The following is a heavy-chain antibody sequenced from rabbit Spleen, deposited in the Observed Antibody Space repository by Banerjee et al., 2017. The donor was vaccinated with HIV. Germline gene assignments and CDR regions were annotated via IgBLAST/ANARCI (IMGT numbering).Heavy chain of an antibody. CDR3: VRDTWHFKL. J-gene: IGHJ4*01. CDR1: GFDLSSSYW. D-gene: IGHD3-1*01. CDR2: IYDGDGST. V-gene: IGHV1S40*01. Sequence: QSLEESGGDLVKPGASLTLTCKASGFDLSSSYWIYWVRQAPGKGLEWIACIYDGDGSTYYASWVNGRFTISSHNAQNTLYLQLNSLTAADTATYFCVRDTWHFKLWGPGTLVTVS.